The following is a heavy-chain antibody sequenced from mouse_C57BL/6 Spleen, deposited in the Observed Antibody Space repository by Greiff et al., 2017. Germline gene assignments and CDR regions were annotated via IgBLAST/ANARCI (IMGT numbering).Heavy chain of an antibody. CDR1: GFNIKDDY. Sequence: VQLKQSGAELVRPGASVKLSCTASGFNIKDDYMHWVKQRPEQGLEWIGWIDPENGDTEYASKFQGKATITADTSSNTAYLQLSSLTSEDTAVYYCTHDYAYAMDYWGQGTSVTVSS. CDR3: THDYAYAMDY. V-gene: IGHV14-4*01. J-gene: IGHJ4*01. CDR2: IDPENGDT. D-gene: IGHD2-4*01.